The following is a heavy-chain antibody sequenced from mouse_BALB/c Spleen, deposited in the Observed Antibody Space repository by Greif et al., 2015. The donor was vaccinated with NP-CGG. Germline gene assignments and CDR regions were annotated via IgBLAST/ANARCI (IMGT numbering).Heavy chain of an antibody. J-gene: IGHJ2*01. V-gene: IGHV6-6*02. D-gene: IGHD3-3*01. CDR3: TGQDY. CDR2: IRLKSNNYAT. CDR1: GFTFSNYW. Sequence: EVKLVESGGGLVQPGGSMKLSCVAPGFTFSNYWMNWVRRSPEKGLEWVAEIRLKSNNYATHYAESVKGRFTISRDDSKSSVYLQMNNLRAEDTGIYYCTGQDYWGQGTTLTVSS.